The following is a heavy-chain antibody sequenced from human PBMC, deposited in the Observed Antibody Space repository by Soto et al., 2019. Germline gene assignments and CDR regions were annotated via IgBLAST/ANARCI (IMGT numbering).Heavy chain of an antibody. CDR3: VRGSYGDYHP. D-gene: IGHD4-17*01. Sequence: EVQLVESGGGLVKPGGSLRLSCAASGFTFSAYTMNWVRQAPGKGLEWVSSLDPSSTYIYYADSVKGRFTLSRDNAKTSLFLRLNSLRADDTALYYCVRGSYGDYHPWGQGTLVTVSS. CDR2: LDPSSTYI. V-gene: IGHV3-21*02. J-gene: IGHJ5*02. CDR1: GFTFSAYT.